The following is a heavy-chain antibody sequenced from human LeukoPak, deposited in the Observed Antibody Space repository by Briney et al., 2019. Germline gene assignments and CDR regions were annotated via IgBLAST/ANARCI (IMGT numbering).Heavy chain of an antibody. CDR3: ARRIAVAGTSPSNWFDP. CDR1: GYSISNGYY. D-gene: IGHD6-19*01. CDR2: IYYSGST. J-gene: IGHJ5*02. V-gene: IGHV4-38-2*02. Sequence: SETLSLTCTVSGYSISNGYYWGWIRRPPGKGLEWIGSIYYSGSTYYNPSLKSRVTISVDTSKNQFSLKLSSVTAADTAVYYCARRIAVAGTSPSNWFDPWGQGTLVTVSS.